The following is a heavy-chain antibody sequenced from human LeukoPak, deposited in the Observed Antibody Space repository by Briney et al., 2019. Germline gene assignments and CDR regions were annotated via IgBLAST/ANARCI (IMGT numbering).Heavy chain of an antibody. D-gene: IGHD3-10*01. CDR1: GFTFTSYA. CDR2: ISGSGGST. J-gene: IGHJ4*02. CDR3: AKDGGYGSGNYYPDY. V-gene: IGHV3-23*01. Sequence: GGSLRLSCAASGFTFTSYAMSWVRQAPGKGLGWVSAISGSGGSTYYADSVKGRFTISRDNSKNTLYLQMNSLRAEDTAVYYCAKDGGYGSGNYYPDYWGQGTLVTVSS.